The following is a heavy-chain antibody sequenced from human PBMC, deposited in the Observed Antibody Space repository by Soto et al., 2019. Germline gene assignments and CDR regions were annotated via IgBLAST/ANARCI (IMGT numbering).Heavy chain of an antibody. D-gene: IGHD1-26*01. V-gene: IGHV1-69*06. J-gene: IGHJ6*02. CDR1: GGTFSSYA. Sequence: SVKVSCKASGGTFSSYAISWVRQAPGQGLEWMGGIIPIFGTANYAQKFQGRVTITADKSTSTAYMELSSLRSEDTAVYYCARGIVGATVYYYGMDVWGQGTTVTVSS. CDR2: IIPIFGTA. CDR3: ARGIVGATVYYYGMDV.